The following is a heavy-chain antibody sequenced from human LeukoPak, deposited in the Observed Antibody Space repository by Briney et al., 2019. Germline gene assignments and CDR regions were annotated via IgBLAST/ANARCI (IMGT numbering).Heavy chain of an antibody. CDR1: GGSISIGGYY. V-gene: IGHV4-31*03. J-gene: IGHJ4*02. CDR3: ASLKCRYGNFDC. CDR2: IYYSRST. D-gene: IGHD5-18*01. Sequence: SETLSLTCTVSGGSISIGGYYWRWIRQHPGKGLEWIVSIYYSRSTDYHPSLKSRLTISVDTSKNQFSLRLSSVTAADSAVYYCASLKCRYGNFDCWGQGILSPSPQ.